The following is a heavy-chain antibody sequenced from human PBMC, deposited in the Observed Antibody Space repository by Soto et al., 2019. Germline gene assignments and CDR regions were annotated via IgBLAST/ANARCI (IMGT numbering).Heavy chain of an antibody. CDR2: INHSGST. CDR3: ARSGRAKDYIWGSYRYRLDY. D-gene: IGHD3-16*02. V-gene: IGHV4-34*01. Sequence: QVQLQQWGAGLLKPSETLSLTCAVYGGSFSGYYWSWIRQPPGKGLEWIGEINHSGSTNYNPSLKSRVTISVDTSKNQFSLKLSSVTAADTAVYYCARSGRAKDYIWGSYRYRLDYWGQGTLVTVSS. CDR1: GGSFSGYY. J-gene: IGHJ4*02.